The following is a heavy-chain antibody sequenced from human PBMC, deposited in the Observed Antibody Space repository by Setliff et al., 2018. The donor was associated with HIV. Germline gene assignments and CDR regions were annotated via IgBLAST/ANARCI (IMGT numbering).Heavy chain of an antibody. CDR1: RGTFSSYA. D-gene: IGHD6-6*01. CDR3: ATIPRPSYYYYYYMDV. V-gene: IGHV1-69*06. CDR2: IIPIFGTA. J-gene: IGHJ6*03. Sequence: AVKVSCKPSRGTFSSYAITWVRQAPGQGLEWMGGIIPIFGTANYAQKFQGRVTIIADKSTSTAYMELSSLRSEDTAVYYCATIPRPSYYYYYYMDVWGKGTTVTVS.